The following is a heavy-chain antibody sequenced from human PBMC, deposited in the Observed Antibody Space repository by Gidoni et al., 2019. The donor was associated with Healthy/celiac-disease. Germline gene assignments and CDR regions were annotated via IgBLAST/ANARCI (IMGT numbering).Heavy chain of an antibody. CDR3: AKDPLRYCSSTSCRGYFQH. CDR2: ISYDGSNK. CDR1: GFTFSSYG. J-gene: IGHJ1*01. V-gene: IGHV3-30*18. Sequence: QVQLVESGGGVVQPGRSLRLSCAASGFTFSSYGMHWVRQAPGKGLGWVAVISYDGSNKYYADSVKGRFTISRDNSKNTLYLQMNSLRAEDTAVYYCAKDPLRYCSSTSCRGYFQHWGQGTLVTVSS. D-gene: IGHD2-2*01.